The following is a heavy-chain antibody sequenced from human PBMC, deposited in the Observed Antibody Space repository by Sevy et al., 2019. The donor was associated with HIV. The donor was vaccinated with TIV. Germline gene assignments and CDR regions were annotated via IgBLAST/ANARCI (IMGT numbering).Heavy chain of an antibody. CDR2: ISYDGAVR. Sequence: GGSQRLSCAASGLTFRSHAMHWVRQAPGKGLEWVTVISYDGAVRYYGESVKGRFTVSRDNSKNTLYLQMNSLRPDDTAVYYCAREAGYSAKNDAFAFWGQGTMVTVSS. J-gene: IGHJ3*01. V-gene: IGHV3-30-3*01. CDR1: GLTFRSHA. CDR3: AREAGYSAKNDAFAF. D-gene: IGHD1-26*01.